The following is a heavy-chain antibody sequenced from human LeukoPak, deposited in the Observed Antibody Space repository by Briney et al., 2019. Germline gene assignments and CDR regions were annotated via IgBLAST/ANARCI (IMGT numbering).Heavy chain of an antibody. CDR2: IIPIFGTA. CDR3: AREDPYYYDSSGYYYGNTHPYYYYYYGMDV. CDR1: GGTFSSYA. J-gene: IGHJ6*02. D-gene: IGHD3-22*01. V-gene: IGHV1-69*13. Sequence: ASVKVSCKASGGTFSSYAISWVRQAPGQGLEWMGGIIPIFGTANYAQKFQGRVTITADESTSTAYMELSSLRSEDTAVYYCAREDPYYYDSSGYYYGNTHPYYYYYYGMDVWGQGTTVTVSS.